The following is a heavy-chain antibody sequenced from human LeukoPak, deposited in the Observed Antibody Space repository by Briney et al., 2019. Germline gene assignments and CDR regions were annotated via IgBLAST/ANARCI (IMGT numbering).Heavy chain of an antibody. V-gene: IGHV4-4*02. CDR1: GGSITSDNW. CDR2: IYHSGTT. CDR3: ARGEWDLLFDY. D-gene: IGHD1-26*01. Sequence: SETLSLTCGVSGGSITSDNWWTWVRQPPGRGLEWIGEIYHSGTTNYNPSLKSRLTISVDKSKNQFSLNLSSVTAADTAVYYCARGEWDLLFDYWGQGTLVTVSS. J-gene: IGHJ4*02.